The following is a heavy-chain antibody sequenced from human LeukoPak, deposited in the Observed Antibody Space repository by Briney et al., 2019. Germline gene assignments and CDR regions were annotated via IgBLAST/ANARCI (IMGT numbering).Heavy chain of an antibody. V-gene: IGHV1-2*02. CDR3: ASGADLGVVITRFDY. J-gene: IGHJ4*02. Sequence: GASVKASCKASGYTFTGYYMHWVRQAPGQGLEWMGWINPNSGGTNYAQKFQGRVTMTRDTSISTAYMELSRLRSDDTAVYYCASGADLGVVITRFDYWGQGTLVTVSS. CDR1: GYTFTGYY. D-gene: IGHD3-3*01. CDR2: INPNSGGT.